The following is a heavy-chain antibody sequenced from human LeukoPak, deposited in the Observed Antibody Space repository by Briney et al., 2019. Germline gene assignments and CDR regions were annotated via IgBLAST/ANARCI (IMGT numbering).Heavy chain of an antibody. J-gene: IGHJ4*02. D-gene: IGHD3-16*01. Sequence: ASVKVSCKASGYTFTSYGISWVRQAPGQGLEWMGWISAYNGNTNYAQKLQGRVTMTRDTSISTAFMELSSLRSDDTAVYYCARWGGRDLDTDFDYWGQGTLVTVSS. CDR3: ARWGGRDLDTDFDY. CDR1: GYTFTSYG. CDR2: ISAYNGNT. V-gene: IGHV1-18*01.